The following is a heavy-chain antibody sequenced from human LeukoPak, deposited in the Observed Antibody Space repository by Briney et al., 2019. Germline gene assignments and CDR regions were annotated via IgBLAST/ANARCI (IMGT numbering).Heavy chain of an antibody. CDR3: ARAVGYCSGGSCSLDY. CDR1: GYTFTGYY. D-gene: IGHD2-15*01. J-gene: IGHJ4*02. CDR2: INPNSGGT. Sequence: GASVKVSCKASGYTFTGYYMHWVRQAPGQGLEWMGRINPNSGGTNYAQKFQGRVTMTRDTSISTAYMELSRLRSDDTAVYYCARAVGYCSGGSCSLDYWGQGTLVTVSS. V-gene: IGHV1-2*06.